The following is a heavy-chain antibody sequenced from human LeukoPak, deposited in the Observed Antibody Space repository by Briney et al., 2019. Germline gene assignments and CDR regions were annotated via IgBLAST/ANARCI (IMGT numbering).Heavy chain of an antibody. D-gene: IGHD3-10*01. V-gene: IGHV1-2*02. CDR2: INPNSGGT. J-gene: IGHJ4*02. CDR3: AREAVSITMVRGVIPYFDY. Sequence: ASVKVSCKASGYTFTGYYMHWVRQAPGQGLEWMGWINPNSGGTNYAQKFQGRVTMTRDTSISTAYMELSRLRSDDTAVYYCAREAVSITMVRGVIPYFDYWGQGTLVTVSS. CDR1: GYTFTGYY.